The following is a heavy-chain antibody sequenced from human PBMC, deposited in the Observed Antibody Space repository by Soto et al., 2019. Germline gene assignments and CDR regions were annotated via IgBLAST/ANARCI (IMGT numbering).Heavy chain of an antibody. V-gene: IGHV4-34*01. CDR2: INHSGST. J-gene: IGHJ6*03. CDR1: GGSFSGYY. Sequence: PSETLSLTCAVYGGSFSGYYWSWIRQPPGKGLEWIGEINHSGSTNYNPSLKSRVTISVDTSKNQFSLKLSSVTAADTAVYYCARGLTATGYYYMDVWGKGTTVTVSS. CDR3: ARGLTATGYYYMDV. D-gene: IGHD4-4*01.